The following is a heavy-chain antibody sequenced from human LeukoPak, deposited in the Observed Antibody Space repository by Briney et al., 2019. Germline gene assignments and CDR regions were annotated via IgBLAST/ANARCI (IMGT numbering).Heavy chain of an antibody. CDR2: IYYSGST. CDR1: GGSISSNY. D-gene: IGHD3-16*02. Sequence: SETLSLTCSVSGGSISSNYWSWIRQPPGKGLEWIGYIYYSGSTNYNPSLKSRVTVSLDTSKNNFSLKLSSVTAADTAVYYCARGLAVSIYYFDYWGQGTLVTVSS. CDR3: ARGLAVSIYYFDY. V-gene: IGHV4-59*12. J-gene: IGHJ4*02.